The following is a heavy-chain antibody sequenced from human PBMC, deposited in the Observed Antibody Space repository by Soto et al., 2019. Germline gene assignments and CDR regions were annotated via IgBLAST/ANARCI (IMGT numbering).Heavy chain of an antibody. CDR1: GFTFGPYT. Sequence: VQLSESGGGLVQPGGSLRLSCIGSGFTFGPYTMAWVRQAPGKGLECVALITGNRGDTYYSDSVKGRFIISRDISRNTMFLDMNGLRGDDTGVYYCAKTGPVTVRTRFDYWGQGARVTVSS. CDR2: ITGNRGDT. CDR3: AKTGPVTVRTRFDY. J-gene: IGHJ4*02. V-gene: IGHV3-23*01. D-gene: IGHD2-21*02.